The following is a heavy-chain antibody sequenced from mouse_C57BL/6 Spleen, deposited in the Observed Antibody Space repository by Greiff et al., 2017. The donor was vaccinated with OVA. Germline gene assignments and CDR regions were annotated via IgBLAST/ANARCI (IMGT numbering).Heavy chain of an antibody. CDR3: TTYYSIFAY. CDR2: IDPETGGT. D-gene: IGHD2-5*01. V-gene: IGHV1-15*01. CDR1: GFTFTDYE. Sequence: VQLVESGAELVRPGASVTLSCKASGFTFTDYEMHWVKQTPVHGLEWIGAIDPETGGTAYNQKFKGKAILTADKSSSTAYMELRSLTSDDSAVYYCTTYYSIFAYWGQGTLVTVSA. J-gene: IGHJ3*01.